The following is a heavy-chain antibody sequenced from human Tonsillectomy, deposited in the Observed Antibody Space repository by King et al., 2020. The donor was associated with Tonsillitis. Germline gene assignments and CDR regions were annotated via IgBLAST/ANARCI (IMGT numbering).Heavy chain of an antibody. CDR3: ARDGPSWFRKSAFDI. CDR1: GGSISSYY. CDR2: IYYSGST. Sequence: VQLQESGPGLVKPSGTLSLTCTVSGGSISSYYWSWIRQPPGKGLEWIGYIYYSGSTNYNPSLKSRVTISVDTSKNQVSLKLSSVTAADTAVYYCARDGPSWFRKSAFDIWGQGTMVTVSS. V-gene: IGHV4-59*01. J-gene: IGHJ3*02. D-gene: IGHD1-14*01.